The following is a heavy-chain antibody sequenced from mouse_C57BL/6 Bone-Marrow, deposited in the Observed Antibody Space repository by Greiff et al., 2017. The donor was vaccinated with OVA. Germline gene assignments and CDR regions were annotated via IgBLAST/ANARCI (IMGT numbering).Heavy chain of an antibody. J-gene: IGHJ1*03. D-gene: IGHD2-14*01. Sequence: EVKLKESGPELVKPGASVKMSCKASGYTFTDYNMHWVKQSHGKSLEWIGYINPNNGGTSSNQEFKGKATLTVNKSSSTAYMELRSLTSEDSAVYCCARGGVRRGWYFDVWGTGTTVTVSS. CDR2: INPNNGGT. CDR3: ARGGVRRGWYFDV. CDR1: GYTFTDYN. V-gene: IGHV1-22*01.